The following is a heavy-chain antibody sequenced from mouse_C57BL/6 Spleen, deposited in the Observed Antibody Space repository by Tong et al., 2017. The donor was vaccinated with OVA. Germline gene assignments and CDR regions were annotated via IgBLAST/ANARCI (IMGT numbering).Heavy chain of an antibody. D-gene: IGHD1-1*01. CDR2: IDPENGDT. V-gene: IGHV1-15*01. Sequence: VQLQESGAELVRPGASVTLSCKASGYTFTDYEMHWVKQTPVHGLEWIGAIDPENGDTEYASKFQGKATITADTSSNTAYLQLSSLTSEDTAVYYCTYYYGSSPAWFAYWGQGTLVTVSA. J-gene: IGHJ3*01. CDR3: TYYYGSSPAWFAY. CDR1: GYTFTDYE.